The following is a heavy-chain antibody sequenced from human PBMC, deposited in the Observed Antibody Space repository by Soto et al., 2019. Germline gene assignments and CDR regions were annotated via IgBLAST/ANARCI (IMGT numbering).Heavy chain of an antibody. D-gene: IGHD4-4*01. Sequence: ASVKVSCKASGYTFTSYGIRWVRQAPGQGLEWMGWISAYNGNTNYAQTLQGRVTMTTDTSTSTAYMELRSLRSDDTAVYYCARGGSDYRTYNYYYGMDVWGQGTTVTVSS. CDR2: ISAYNGNT. J-gene: IGHJ6*02. CDR3: ARGGSDYRTYNYYYGMDV. V-gene: IGHV1-18*04. CDR1: GYTFTSYG.